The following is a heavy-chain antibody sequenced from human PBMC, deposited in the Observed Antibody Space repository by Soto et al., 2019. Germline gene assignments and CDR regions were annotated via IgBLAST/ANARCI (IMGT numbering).Heavy chain of an antibody. CDR2: ISAYNGNT. J-gene: IGHJ6*03. V-gene: IGHV1-18*01. CDR3: ARDGPTGITDILTGYSYYYYMDV. Sequence: ASVKVSCKASGYTFTSYGISWVRQAPGQGLEWMGWISAYNGNTNYAQKLQGRVTMTTDTSTSTAYMELRSLRSDDTAVYYCARDGPTGITDILTGYSYYYYMDVWGKGTTVTVSS. D-gene: IGHD3-9*01. CDR1: GYTFTSYG.